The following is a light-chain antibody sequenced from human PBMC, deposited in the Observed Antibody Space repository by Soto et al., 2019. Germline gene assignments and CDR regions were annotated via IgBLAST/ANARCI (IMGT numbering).Light chain of an antibody. CDR2: DAS. CDR3: QQHSHWPPWT. V-gene: IGKV1-5*01. J-gene: IGKJ1*01. CDR1: QSISNR. Sequence: DIQMTQSPSTLSASVGDRVTITCRASQSISNRLAWYQQKPGKAPKVLIYDASSLESGVPSRFSGSGSATEFILTISNLEPEDFAVYYCQQHSHWPPWTFGQGTRVEIQ.